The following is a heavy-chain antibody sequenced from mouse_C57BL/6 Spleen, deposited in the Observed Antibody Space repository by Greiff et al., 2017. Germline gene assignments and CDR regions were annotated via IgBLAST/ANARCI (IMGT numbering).Heavy chain of an antibody. Sequence: ESGPGLVKPSQSLSLTCSVTGYSITSGYYWNWIRQFPGNKLEWMGYISYDGSNNYNPSLKNRISITRDTSKNQFFLKLNSVTTEDTATYYCAREGSSGYGDYYAMDYWGQGTSVTVSS. CDR1: GYSITSGYY. CDR3: AREGSSGYGDYYAMDY. D-gene: IGHD3-2*02. J-gene: IGHJ4*01. CDR2: ISYDGSN. V-gene: IGHV3-6*01.